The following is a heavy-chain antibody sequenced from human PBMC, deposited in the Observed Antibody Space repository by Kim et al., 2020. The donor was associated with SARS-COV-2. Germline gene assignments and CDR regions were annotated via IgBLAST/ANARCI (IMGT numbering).Heavy chain of an antibody. CDR3: ARLGYAVGAPGDDFDY. D-gene: IGHD1-26*01. J-gene: IGHJ4*02. CDR1: GGSISSSSYY. CDR2: IYYSGST. V-gene: IGHV4-39*01. Sequence: SETLSLTCTVSGGSISSSSYYWGWIRQPPGKGLEWIGSIYYSGSTYYNPSLKSRVTISVDTSKNQFSLKLSSVTAADTAVYYCARLGYAVGAPGDDFDYWGQGTLVTVSS.